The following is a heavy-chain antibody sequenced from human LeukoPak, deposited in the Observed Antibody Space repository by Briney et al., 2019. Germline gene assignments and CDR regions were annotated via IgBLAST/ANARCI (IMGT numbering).Heavy chain of an antibody. CDR3: AKREKGTTGRFFDY. J-gene: IGHJ4*02. V-gene: IGHV3-23*01. D-gene: IGHD4-17*01. Sequence: GGSLRLSCAASGFTFTNYAMTWVRQAPGKGLEWVSGISEGVGNTYYADSVKGRFTISRDHSKNTLYLQMNTLRAEDTALYYCAKREKGTTGRFFDYWGQGTLVTVSS. CDR1: GFTFTNYA. CDR2: ISEGVGNT.